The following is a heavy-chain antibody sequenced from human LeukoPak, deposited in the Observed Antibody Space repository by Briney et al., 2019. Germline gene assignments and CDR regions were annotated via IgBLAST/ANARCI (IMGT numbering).Heavy chain of an antibody. CDR1: GFTFSDYY. J-gene: IGHJ6*02. CDR3: ARTHSSGWHNYYYYGMDV. Sequence: KPGGSLRLSCAASGFTFSDYYMSWIRQAPGKGLEWVSYISSSGSTIYYADSVKGRFTISRDNAKNSLYLQMNSLRAEDTAVYYCARTHSSGWHNYYYYGMDVWGQGTTVTVSS. CDR2: ISSSGSTI. D-gene: IGHD6-19*01. V-gene: IGHV3-11*01.